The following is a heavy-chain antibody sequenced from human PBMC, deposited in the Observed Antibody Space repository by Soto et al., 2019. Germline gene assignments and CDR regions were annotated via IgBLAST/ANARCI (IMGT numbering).Heavy chain of an antibody. CDR1: GYTFTTYG. CDR2: ISAHNDNT. J-gene: IGHJ4*02. V-gene: IGHV1-18*01. Sequence: QVHRVQSGAEVRKPGASVKVSCKGSGYTFTTYGITWVRQAPGQGLEWMGWISAHNDNTNYAQKVQGRVTVTRDTSTSTAYMELRNLRSDDTAVYYCARGRYGDYWGQGALVTVSS. CDR3: ARGRYGDY. D-gene: IGHD1-1*01.